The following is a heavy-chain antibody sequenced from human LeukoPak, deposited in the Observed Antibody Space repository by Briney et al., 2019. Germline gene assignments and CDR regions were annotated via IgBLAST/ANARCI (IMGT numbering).Heavy chain of an antibody. Sequence: PSETLSLTCGVYGGSFSGYYYNWIRQSPGKGLEWIAEINHLGSTNYNPSLQSRVAISIDTSKNQFSLNLISVTAADTAVYYCARGGYNIDWMKDAPDYWGQGTLVTVSS. D-gene: IGHD6-19*01. CDR1: GGSFSGYY. J-gene: IGHJ4*02. V-gene: IGHV4-34*01. CDR2: INHLGST. CDR3: ARGGYNIDWMKDAPDY.